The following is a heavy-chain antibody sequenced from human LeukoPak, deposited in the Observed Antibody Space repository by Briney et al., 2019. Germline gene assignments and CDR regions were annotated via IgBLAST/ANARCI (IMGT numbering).Heavy chain of an antibody. D-gene: IGHD4-17*01. Sequence: PSHTLSLTCAVSGGSISSGGYSWSWIRQPPGKGLEWIGYIYHSGSTYYNPSINSLITLSVDRSKHQFSLRLSSVTAADTAVYYCARKGLGGDLFDYWGQGTLVTVPS. V-gene: IGHV4-30-2*01. CDR2: IYHSGST. J-gene: IGHJ4*02. CDR1: GGSISSGGYS. CDR3: ARKGLGGDLFDY.